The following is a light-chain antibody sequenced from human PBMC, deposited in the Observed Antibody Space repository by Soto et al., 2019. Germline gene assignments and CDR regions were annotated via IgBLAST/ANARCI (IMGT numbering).Light chain of an antibody. CDR3: QQAHNLPVT. J-gene: IGKJ4*01. Sequence: DIRMTQSPSSVSGSVGDRVSMTCRASQDIASWLAWYQQRPGKAPVLLIFGASILQSGVSSRFSGSGAGTEFNLTIISLQPEDFGVYYCQQAHNLPVTFGGGTKVEIK. CDR2: GAS. V-gene: IGKV1-12*01. CDR1: QDIASW.